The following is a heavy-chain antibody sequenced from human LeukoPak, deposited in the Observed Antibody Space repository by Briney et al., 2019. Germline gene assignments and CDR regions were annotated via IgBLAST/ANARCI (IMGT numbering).Heavy chain of an antibody. CDR2: IYHSGST. V-gene: IGHV4-39*07. D-gene: IGHD3-22*01. CDR1: GGSISSGSYY. Sequence: PSETLSLTCTVSGGSISSGSYYWSWIRQPAGKGLEWIGSIYHSGSTYYNPSLKSRVTISVDTSKNQFSLKLSSVTAADTAVYYCATFYYYDSSGYYWDYWGQGTLVTVSS. CDR3: ATFYYYDSSGYYWDY. J-gene: IGHJ4*02.